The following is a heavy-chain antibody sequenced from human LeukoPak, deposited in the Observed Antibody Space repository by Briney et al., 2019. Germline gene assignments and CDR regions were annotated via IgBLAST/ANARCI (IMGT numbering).Heavy chain of an antibody. CDR2: INHRGST. D-gene: IGHD1-26*01. CDR1: GESLSKYY. Sequence: TSETLSLTCAVYGESLSKYYWTWIRQSPGKGLEWIGEINHRGSTNLNPSLKSRVTLSVDTSKHQFSLKLTSVTAADAAVYYCARVSGSYYDVFDYWGQGTLVTVPS. J-gene: IGHJ4*02. V-gene: IGHV4-34*01. CDR3: ARVSGSYYDVFDY.